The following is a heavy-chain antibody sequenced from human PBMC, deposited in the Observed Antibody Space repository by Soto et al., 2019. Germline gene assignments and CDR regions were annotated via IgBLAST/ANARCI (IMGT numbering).Heavy chain of an antibody. CDR2: XNAGNXNT. J-gene: IGHJ4*02. CDR1: GYTFTTYA. D-gene: IGHD3-3*01. CDR3: ARTSGYYYFDY. Sequence: ASXKCSCKASGYTFTTYAMHWVRQAPGQTLQGRGAXNAGNXNTKSSHKGQGXGTMTRDTSASKAYMELNSLRYEDTAVYYCARTSGYYYFDYWGRGTLVTVSS. V-gene: IGHV1-3*01.